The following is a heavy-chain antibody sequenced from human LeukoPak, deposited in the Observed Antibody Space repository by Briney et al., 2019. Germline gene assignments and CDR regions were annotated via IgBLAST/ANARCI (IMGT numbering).Heavy chain of an antibody. CDR1: GFSISTYY. V-gene: IGHV3-7*01. D-gene: IGHD2-2*01. Sequence: PGGSLRLPCAASGFSISTYYMSWVRQAPGKGLEWVANIKQDGSEKYYGDSVKGRFTISRDNAKNTLYLQMNSLRVEDTAVYYCVNLGYCSTSSCQPWGQGTLVTVSS. CDR2: IKQDGSEK. CDR3: VNLGYCSTSSCQP. J-gene: IGHJ4*02.